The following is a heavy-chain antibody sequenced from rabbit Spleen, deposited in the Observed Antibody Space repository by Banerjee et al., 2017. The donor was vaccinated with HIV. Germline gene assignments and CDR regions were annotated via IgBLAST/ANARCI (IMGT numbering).Heavy chain of an antibody. J-gene: IGHJ4*01. CDR2: IDSGSSGFT. CDR3: ARGSATMTMVITGFYLNL. V-gene: IGHV1S40*01. CDR1: GVSFILSSY. D-gene: IGHD2-1*01. Sequence: QSLEESGGDLVKPGASLTLTFTASGVSFILSSYMCWVRQAPVTGLEWIACIDSGSSGFTYFATWAIGRFTCSKPSSATVTLQMTSLTAADTATYFCARGSATMTMVITGFYLNLWGQGTLVTVS.